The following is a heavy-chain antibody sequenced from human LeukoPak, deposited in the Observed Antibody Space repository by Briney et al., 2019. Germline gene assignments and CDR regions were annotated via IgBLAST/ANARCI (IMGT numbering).Heavy chain of an antibody. CDR3: ARGSVVLID. V-gene: IGHV1-8*02. CDR2: INPDSGNR. J-gene: IGHJ4*02. D-gene: IGHD2-15*01. Sequence: GASVKVSCKASGYTFTRSDINWVRQAPGQGLEWMGWINPDSGNRGYAEKFQGRVTMTRDSSITTAYMELTSLTSEDTAMYYCARGSVVLIDWGQGTLVTVSS. CDR1: GYTFTRSD.